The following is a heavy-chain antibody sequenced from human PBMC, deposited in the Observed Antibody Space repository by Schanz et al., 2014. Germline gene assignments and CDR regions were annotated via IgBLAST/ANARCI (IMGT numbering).Heavy chain of an antibody. CDR3: AKGPYYYYYMDG. CDR2: IWSDGTNE. J-gene: IGHJ6*03. Sequence: QGQLVESGGGVVQPGKSLRLSCATSGFIFRSFGIHWVRQAPGKGLEWVAVIWSDGTNEYYADSVKGRFTISGDSSKYTVYLQMNSLRADDTAVYYCAKGPYYYYYMDGWGNGTTVTVSS. CDR1: GFIFRSFG. V-gene: IGHV3-33*06.